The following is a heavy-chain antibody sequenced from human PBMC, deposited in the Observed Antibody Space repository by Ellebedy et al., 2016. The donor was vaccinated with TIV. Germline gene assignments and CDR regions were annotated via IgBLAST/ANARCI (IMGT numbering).Heavy chain of an antibody. CDR3: AKGWLGAGAGTDFDY. CDR2: ISDSGGNT. J-gene: IGHJ4*02. V-gene: IGHV3-23*01. CDR1: GFPFSSYA. Sequence: GESLKISXAASGFPFSSYAMSWVRQPPGKGLEWVSSISDSGGNTYYADSVRGRFTFSRDNSKNTLYLQMNSLRAEDTAVYYCAKGWLGAGAGTDFDYWGLGTLVTVSS. D-gene: IGHD6-13*01.